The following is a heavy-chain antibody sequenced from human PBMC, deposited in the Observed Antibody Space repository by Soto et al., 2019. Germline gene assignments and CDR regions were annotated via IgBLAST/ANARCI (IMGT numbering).Heavy chain of an antibody. Sequence: EVRLVESEGVLVQPGGSLSLSCAASGFTFSYYWMHWVRQAPGQGLLWVSRIHSDGSSTTYADSVKGRFTISRDNAKNTVSLQMNSLRVEDTGVYFCARGDRGAFDLWGQGTMVTVSS. CDR2: IHSDGSST. D-gene: IGHD2-21*02. J-gene: IGHJ3*01. CDR1: GFTFSYYW. CDR3: ARGDRGAFDL. V-gene: IGHV3-74*01.